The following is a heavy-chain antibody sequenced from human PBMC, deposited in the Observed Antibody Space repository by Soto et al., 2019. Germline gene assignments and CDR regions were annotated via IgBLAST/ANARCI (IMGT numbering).Heavy chain of an antibody. CDR3: AKRPFSSGWHSNWFDP. D-gene: IGHD6-19*01. Sequence: QVQLVESGGGVVKPGRSLRLSCAASGFTFSSYGMHWVRQAPGKGLEWGAVISYDGSNKYYADSVKGRFTISRDNSKNTLYLQMNSLRAEDTAVYYCAKRPFSSGWHSNWFDPWGQGTLVTVSS. CDR1: GFTFSSYG. V-gene: IGHV3-30*18. J-gene: IGHJ5*02. CDR2: ISYDGSNK.